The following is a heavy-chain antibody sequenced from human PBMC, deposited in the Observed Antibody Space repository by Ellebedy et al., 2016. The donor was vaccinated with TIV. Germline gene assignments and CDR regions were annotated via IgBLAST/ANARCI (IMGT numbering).Heavy chain of an antibody. J-gene: IGHJ4*02. Sequence: MPSETLSLTCTVSGDSISTYYWSWIRQPPGKGLEWIGYIYHTGSTTYNPSLKSRVTISVDVSTNHFSLGLTSVTAADTAVYYCARDSQSAWFGRPRHYFDHWGQGALVTVSP. CDR1: GDSISTYY. CDR3: ARDSQSAWFGRPRHYFDH. D-gene: IGHD3-10*01. CDR2: IYHTGST. V-gene: IGHV4-59*01.